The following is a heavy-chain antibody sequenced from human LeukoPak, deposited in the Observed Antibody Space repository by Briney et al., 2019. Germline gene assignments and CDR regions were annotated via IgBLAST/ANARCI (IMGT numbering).Heavy chain of an antibody. CDR2: IYYSGST. J-gene: IGHJ4*02. Sequence: SETLSLTCTVSGVSISSGGYYWSWIRQHPGKGLEWIGYIYYSGSTYYNPSLKSRVTISVGTSKNQFSLKLSSVTAADTAVYYCARGYKVSYHYDSSGYQKKPLDYWGQGTLVTVSS. V-gene: IGHV4-31*03. CDR1: GVSISSGGYY. CDR3: ARGYKVSYHYDSSGYQKKPLDY. D-gene: IGHD3-22*01.